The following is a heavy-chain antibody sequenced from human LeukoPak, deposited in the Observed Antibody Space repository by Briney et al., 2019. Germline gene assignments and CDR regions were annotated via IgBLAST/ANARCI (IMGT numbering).Heavy chain of an antibody. CDR2: IYYSGST. D-gene: IGHD3-22*01. J-gene: IGHJ4*02. V-gene: IGHV4-59*01. CDR3: AGASYDSSGVH. CDR1: GGSISSYY. Sequence: SETLSLTCTVSGGSISSYYWSWIRQPPGKGLEWIGYIYYSGSTNYNPSLKSRVTISVDSSKNQFSLKLSSVTAADTAVYYCAGASYDSSGVHWGQGTLVTVSS.